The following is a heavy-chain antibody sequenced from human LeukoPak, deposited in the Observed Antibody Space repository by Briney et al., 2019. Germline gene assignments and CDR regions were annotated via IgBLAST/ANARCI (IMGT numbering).Heavy chain of an antibody. J-gene: IGHJ1*01. CDR3: ARANPSRYCSSTSCPDFQH. V-gene: IGHV1-69*05. CDR1: GGTFSSYA. D-gene: IGHD2-2*01. CDR2: IIPIFGTA. Sequence: ASVKLSCKASGGTFSSYAISWVRQAPGQGLEWMGGIIPIFGTANYAQKFQGRVTITTDESTSTAYMELSSLRSEDTAVYYCARANPSRYCSSTSCPDFQHWGQGTLVTVSS.